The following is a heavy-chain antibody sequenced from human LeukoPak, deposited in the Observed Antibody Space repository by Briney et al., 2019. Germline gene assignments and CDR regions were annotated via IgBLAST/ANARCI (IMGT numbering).Heavy chain of an antibody. CDR2: ISAAGERT. CDR3: AKGAYSGSYYEYFYYYYMDV. Sequence: GALRLSCAASGFTFRSLAMGWVRQSPGKGLEWVSFISAAGERTDYAGSVEGRFSISRDNSANTLNLQMNGLGADDSAMYFCAKGAYSGSYYEYFYYYYMDVWGKGTTVTVSS. CDR1: GFTFRSLA. J-gene: IGHJ6*03. D-gene: IGHD1-26*01. V-gene: IGHV3-23*01.